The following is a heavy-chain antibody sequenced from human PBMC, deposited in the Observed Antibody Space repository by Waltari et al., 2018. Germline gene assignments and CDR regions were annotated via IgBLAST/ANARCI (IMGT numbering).Heavy chain of an antibody. D-gene: IGHD3-22*01. J-gene: IGHJ3*02. V-gene: IGHV5-51*03. CDR1: GYSFTSYW. Sequence: EVQLVQSGAEVKKPGESLKISCKGSGYSFTSYWIGWVRQMPGKGLEWMGIIYPGDSDTRYSPSFQGQVTISADKSISTAYLQWSSLKASDTAMYYCAGRYYYDSSGYYRGIAFDIWGQGTMVTVSS. CDR2: IYPGDSDT. CDR3: AGRYYYDSSGYYRGIAFDI.